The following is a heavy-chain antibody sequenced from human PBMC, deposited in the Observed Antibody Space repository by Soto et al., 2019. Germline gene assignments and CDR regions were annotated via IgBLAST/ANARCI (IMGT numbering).Heavy chain of an antibody. CDR3: AGGGVPYYFDY. D-gene: IGHD2-8*01. CDR1: GGSISSGGYY. J-gene: IGHJ4*02. Sequence: QVQLQESGPGLVKPSQTLSLTCTVSGGSISSGGYYWSWIRQHPGKGLEWIGYIYYSGSTYYNPSPDSRVTISVDTSKNQFSLKLSSVTAADTAGYYCAGGGVPYYFDYWGQGTLVTVSS. V-gene: IGHV4-31*03. CDR2: IYYSGST.